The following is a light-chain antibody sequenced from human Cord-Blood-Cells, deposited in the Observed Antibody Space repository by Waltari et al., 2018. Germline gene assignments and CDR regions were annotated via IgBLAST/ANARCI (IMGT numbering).Light chain of an antibody. CDR3: QVWDSSSDHLV. V-gene: IGLV3-21*04. CDR1: NIGSKS. J-gene: IGLJ1*01. Sequence: SYVLTQPPSVSVAPGKTARITCGGTNIGSKSVHWYQQKPGQAPVLVIYYDSDRPSGIPERFSGSNSGNTATLTISRVEAGDEADYYCQVWDSSSDHLVFGTGTKVTVL. CDR2: YDS.